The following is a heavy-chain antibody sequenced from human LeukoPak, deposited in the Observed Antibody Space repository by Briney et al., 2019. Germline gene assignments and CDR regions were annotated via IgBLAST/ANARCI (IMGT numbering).Heavy chain of an antibody. V-gene: IGHV3-23*01. CDR1: GFTFSSYA. D-gene: IGHD5-18*01. CDR2: ISGSGGST. CDR3: AKDTGYSYGYSDY. Sequence: GGSLRLSCAASGFTFSSYAMSWVRQAPGKGLEWASAISGSGGSTYYADSVKGRFTISRDNSKNTLYLQMNSLRAEDTAVYYCAKDTGYSYGYSDYWGQGTLVTVSS. J-gene: IGHJ4*02.